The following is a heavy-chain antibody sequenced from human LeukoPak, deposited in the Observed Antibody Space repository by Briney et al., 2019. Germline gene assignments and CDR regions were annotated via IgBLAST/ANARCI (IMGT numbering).Heavy chain of an antibody. J-gene: IGHJ6*02. CDR2: INPNSGGT. Sequence: ASVEVSCKASGYTFTGYYMHWVRQAPGQGLEWMGWINPNSGGTNYAQKFQGRVTMTRDTSISTAYMELSRLRSDDTAVYYCARRGYSSGWYNYYYYGMDVWGQGTTVTVSS. V-gene: IGHV1-2*02. D-gene: IGHD6-19*01. CDR3: ARRGYSSGWYNYYYYGMDV. CDR1: GYTFTGYY.